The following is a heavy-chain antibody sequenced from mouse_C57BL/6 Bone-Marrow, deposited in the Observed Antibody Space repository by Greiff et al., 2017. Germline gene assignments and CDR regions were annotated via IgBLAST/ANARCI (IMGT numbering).Heavy chain of an antibody. Sequence: VQLQQPGAELVKPGASVKLSCKASGYTFTSYWMHWVKQRPGQGLEWIGMIHPNSGSTNYNEKFKSKATLTVDKSSSTAYMQLSSLTSEDSAVYYCARSNGPPYYFDYWGQGTTLTVSS. V-gene: IGHV1-64*01. CDR3: ARSNGPPYYFDY. CDR1: GYTFTSYW. CDR2: IHPNSGST. D-gene: IGHD1-2*01. J-gene: IGHJ2*01.